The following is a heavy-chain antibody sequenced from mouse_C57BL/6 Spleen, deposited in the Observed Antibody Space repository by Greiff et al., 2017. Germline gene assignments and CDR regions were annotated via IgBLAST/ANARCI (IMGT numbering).Heavy chain of an antibody. CDR2: ISSGSSTI. V-gene: IGHV5-17*01. CDR1: GFTFSDYG. J-gene: IGHJ3*01. CDR3: GAELGRGGFAY. D-gene: IGHD4-1*01. Sequence: EVQRVESGGGLVKPGGSLKLSCAASGFTFSDYGMPWVRQAPEKGLEWVAYISSGSSTIYYADTVKGRFTISRDNAKNTLFLQMTSLRSEDTAMXYCGAELGRGGFAYWGQGTLVTVSA.